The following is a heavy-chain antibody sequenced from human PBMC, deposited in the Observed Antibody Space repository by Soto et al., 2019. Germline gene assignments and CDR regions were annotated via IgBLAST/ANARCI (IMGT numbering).Heavy chain of an antibody. V-gene: IGHV3-23*01. Sequence: PGGSLRLSCGASGFGFSTYGMTWVRQAPGKGLEWVSALGGSGAATYYADSVKGRFTVSRDNFKNTLYLQMNSLRAGDTAVYYCAKPVFGFFGAFDLWGQGTMVTVSS. CDR1: GFGFSTYG. CDR3: AKPVFGFFGAFDL. J-gene: IGHJ3*01. CDR2: LGGSGAAT. D-gene: IGHD3-3*01.